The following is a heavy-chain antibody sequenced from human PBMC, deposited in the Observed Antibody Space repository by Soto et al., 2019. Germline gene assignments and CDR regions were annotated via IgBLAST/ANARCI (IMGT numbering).Heavy chain of an antibody. D-gene: IGHD6-13*01. CDR3: ARAAAAGTDFDY. CDR1: GGSISSGGYY. Sequence: PSETLSLTCTVSGGSISSGGYYWSWIRHHPGKGLEWIGYIYYSGSTYYNPSLKSRVTISVDTSKNQFSLKLSSVTAADTAVYYCARAAAAGTDFDYWGQGTLVTVSS. J-gene: IGHJ4*02. CDR2: IYYSGST. V-gene: IGHV4-31*03.